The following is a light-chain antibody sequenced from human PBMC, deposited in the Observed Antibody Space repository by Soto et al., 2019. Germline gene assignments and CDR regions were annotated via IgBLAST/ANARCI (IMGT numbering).Light chain of an antibody. CDR3: QQYYSTPPT. CDR1: QSVLYSSNNKNY. Sequence: DIVMTQSPDSLAVSLGERATINCKSSQSVLYSSNNKNYLAWYQQKPGQPPKLLIYWASTRESGVPDRFSGSGSGTDFTLTISSLQAEDVAVYYCQQYYSTPPTFGGWTKVDI. J-gene: IGKJ4*01. V-gene: IGKV4-1*01. CDR2: WAS.